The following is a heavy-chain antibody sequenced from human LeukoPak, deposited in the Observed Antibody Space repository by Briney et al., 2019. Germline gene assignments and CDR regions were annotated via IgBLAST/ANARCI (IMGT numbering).Heavy chain of an antibody. Sequence: GGSLRLSCAASGFTFSSYWMHWVRQAPGKGLVWVSRISYDGGDPSYADSVKGRFTISRDNAKNTLYLQMNSLTAEDTAVYYCARGYSSRLYNRLDPWGQGTLVTVSS. J-gene: IGHJ5*02. CDR3: ARGYSSRLYNRLDP. V-gene: IGHV3-74*01. D-gene: IGHD6-13*01. CDR1: GFTFSSYW. CDR2: ISYDGGDP.